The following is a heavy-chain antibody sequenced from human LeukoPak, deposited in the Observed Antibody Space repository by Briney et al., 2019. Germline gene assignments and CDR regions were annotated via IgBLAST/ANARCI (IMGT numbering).Heavy chain of an antibody. CDR2: IIPVFGTT. J-gene: IGHJ6*03. CDR1: GDTFINYA. V-gene: IGHV1-69*05. Sequence: SVKVSCKASGDTFINYAISWVRQAPGQGLEWMGGIIPVFGTTNYAQNFQGRVTITTDESTSTAYMELSSLRSEDPAVYYCATSRRAYYYYYMDVWGKGTTVTVSS. CDR3: ATSRRAYYYYYMDV.